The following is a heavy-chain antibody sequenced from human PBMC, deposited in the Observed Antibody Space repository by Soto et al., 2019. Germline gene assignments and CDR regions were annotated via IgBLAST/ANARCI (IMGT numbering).Heavy chain of an antibody. J-gene: IGHJ6*02. V-gene: IGHV5-51*01. D-gene: IGHD2-8*02. CDR2: IYPGDSDT. Sequence: KGLEWMGIIYPGDSDTRYSPSFQGQVTISADKSISTAYLQWSSLKASDTAMYYCARSPSTGDYYYYGMDVWGQGTTVTVSS. CDR3: ARSPSTGDYYYYGMDV.